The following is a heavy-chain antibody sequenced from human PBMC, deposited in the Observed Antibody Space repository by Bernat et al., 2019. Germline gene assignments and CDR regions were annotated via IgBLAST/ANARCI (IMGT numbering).Heavy chain of an antibody. CDR2: ISYDGSNK. V-gene: IGHV3-30*01. CDR3: ARDRCWTARFDY. D-gene: IGHD3/OR15-3a*01. J-gene: IGHJ4*02. Sequence: QVQLVESGGGVVQPGRSLRLSCAASGFTFSSYAMHWVRQAPGKGLEWVAVISYDGSNKYYADSVKGRFTISRDNSKNTLYLQMNSLRAEDTAVYYCARDRCWTARFDYWGQGTLVTVSS. CDR1: GFTFSSYA.